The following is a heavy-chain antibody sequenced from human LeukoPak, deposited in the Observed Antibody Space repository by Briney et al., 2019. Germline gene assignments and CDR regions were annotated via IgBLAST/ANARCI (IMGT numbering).Heavy chain of an antibody. D-gene: IGHD6-19*01. CDR2: INWNGGST. V-gene: IGHV3-20*04. CDR1: GFTFDDYG. Sequence: GGSLRLSCAASGFTFDDYGMSWVRQAPGKGLEWVSGINWNGGSTGYADSVKGRFTISRDNAKNSLYLQMNSLRAEDTALYYCARSPSSGYMGDDWFDPWGQGTLVTVSS. J-gene: IGHJ5*02. CDR3: ARSPSSGYMGDDWFDP.